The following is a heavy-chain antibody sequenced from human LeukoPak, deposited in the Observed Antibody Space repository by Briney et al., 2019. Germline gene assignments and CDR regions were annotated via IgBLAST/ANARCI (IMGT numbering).Heavy chain of an antibody. CDR2: IYYGGST. J-gene: IGHJ5*02. CDR3: ARDRRGYSSSWFDP. CDR1: GGSISSYY. D-gene: IGHD5-18*01. Sequence: NSSETLSLTCTVSGGSISSYYWSWIRQPPGKGLEWIGHIYYGGSTNYNPSLKSRVTISVDTSKNQFSLKLSSVTAADTAVYYCARDRRGYSSSWFDPWGQGTLVTVSS. V-gene: IGHV4-59*01.